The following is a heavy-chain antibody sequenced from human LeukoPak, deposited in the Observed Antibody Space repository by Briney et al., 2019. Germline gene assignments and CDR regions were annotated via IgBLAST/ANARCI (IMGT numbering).Heavy chain of an antibody. CDR2: TYQRSKWYN. D-gene: IGHD6-19*01. CDR1: GDSVSINSAA. V-gene: IGHV6-1*01. Sequence: SQTLSLTCALSGDSVSINSAAWNWIRQSPSRGLEWLGRTYQRSKWYNDYAVSVKSRITINPDISKNQFTLQLNSVTPEDTAVYYCARSPSPYSSGWYFDYWGQGTLVTVSS. CDR3: ARSPSPYSSGWYFDY. J-gene: IGHJ4*02.